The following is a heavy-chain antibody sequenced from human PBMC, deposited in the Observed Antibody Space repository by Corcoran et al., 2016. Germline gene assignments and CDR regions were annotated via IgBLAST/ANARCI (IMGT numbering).Heavy chain of an antibody. CDR3: TTHSWSTT. CDR1: GFTFTDAW. CDR2: IKSNTDGGTT. D-gene: IGHD1-26*01. V-gene: IGHV3-15*07. Sequence: EVQLVESGGGLIKPGGSLRLSCAASGFTFTDAWMNWFRQAPGKGLEWVGRIKSNTDGGTTDYAAPVRGRFTISRDDSTNTLYLQINSLKTEDTAVYYCTTHSWSTTWGQGTLVTVSS. J-gene: IGHJ5*02.